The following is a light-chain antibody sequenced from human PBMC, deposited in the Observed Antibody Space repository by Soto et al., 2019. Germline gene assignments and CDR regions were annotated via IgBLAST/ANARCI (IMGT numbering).Light chain of an antibody. CDR2: GAS. CDR3: QQYNKWTPT. CDR1: QSVSSN. Sequence: EIVMTQSPATLSVSPGERATLSCRASQSVSSNLAWYQQKPGQAPRLLMYGASTRATGIPARFSGSGSGTEFTLTISSLQSEDFAVYYCQQYNKWTPTFGQGTKVDIK. J-gene: IGKJ1*01. V-gene: IGKV3-15*01.